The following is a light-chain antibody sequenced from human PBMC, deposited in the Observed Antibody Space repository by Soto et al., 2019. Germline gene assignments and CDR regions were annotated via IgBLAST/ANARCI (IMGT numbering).Light chain of an antibody. V-gene: IGLV2-11*01. CDR1: SSDVGGYNY. Sequence: QSALTQPRSVSGSPGQSVTISCTGTSSDVGGYNYVSWYQQHPGKAPKLMIYDVGKRPSGVPDRFSGSKSDNTASLTISGLQAEDEADYYCSSYTSSSTFVFGTGTKVTVL. CDR2: DVG. J-gene: IGLJ1*01. CDR3: SSYTSSSTFV.